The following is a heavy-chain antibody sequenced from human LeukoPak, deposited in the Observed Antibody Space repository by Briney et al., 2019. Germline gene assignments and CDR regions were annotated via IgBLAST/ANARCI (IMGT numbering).Heavy chain of an antibody. CDR1: GFTFSSYE. V-gene: IGHV3-48*03. D-gene: IGHD1-1*01. CDR2: ISSSGSTI. Sequence: GGSLRFSCAASGFTFSSYEMNWVRQAPGKGLEWVSYISSSGSTIYYADSVKGRFTTSRDNSKNMLFLQMNSLRAEDTAVYYCVKIAQGVQFPFDYWGQGTLVTVSS. J-gene: IGHJ4*02. CDR3: VKIAQGVQFPFDY.